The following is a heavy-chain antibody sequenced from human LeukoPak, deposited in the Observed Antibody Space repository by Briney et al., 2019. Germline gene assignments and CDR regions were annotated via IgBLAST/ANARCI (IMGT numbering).Heavy chain of an antibody. CDR3: ARVLISSSSTDFDY. V-gene: IGHV1-8*02. CDR1: GYTFTSYD. J-gene: IGHJ4*02. CDR2: MNPNSGNT. Sequence: ASVKVSCKASGYTFTSYDINWVRQATGQGLEWMGWMNPNSGNTGYAQKFQGRVTMTRDTSTSTVYMELSSLRSEDTAVYYCARVLISSSSTDFDYWGQGTLVTVSS. D-gene: IGHD6-13*01.